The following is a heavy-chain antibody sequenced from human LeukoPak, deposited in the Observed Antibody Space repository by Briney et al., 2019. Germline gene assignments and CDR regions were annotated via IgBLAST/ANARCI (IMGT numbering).Heavy chain of an antibody. CDR1: GFAVSSNY. CDR3: ARNGGTSGYDLVAFDY. D-gene: IGHD5-12*01. CDR2: IYSGGST. Sequence: PGGSLRLSCAASGFAVSSNYMSWVRQAPGKGLEWVSLIYSGGSTYYADSVKGRFTISRDKSKNTLYLQMNSLRDEGTAVYYCARNGGTSGYDLVAFDYWGQGTLVTVST. V-gene: IGHV3-66*01. J-gene: IGHJ4*02.